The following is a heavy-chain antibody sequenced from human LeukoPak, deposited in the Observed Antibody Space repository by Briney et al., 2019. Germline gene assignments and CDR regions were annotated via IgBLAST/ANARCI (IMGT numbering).Heavy chain of an antibody. D-gene: IGHD1-1*01. CDR1: GFTFSSYA. Sequence: VQPGGSLRLSCAASGFTFSSYAMSWVRQAPGKGLEWVSAIGDNGGDTKYAVSVKGRFTISRDNSRSALYLQMNTLRVEDTAIYYCGRDWKLDYWGQGTLVTVSS. CDR2: IGDNGGDT. CDR3: GRDWKLDY. J-gene: IGHJ4*02. V-gene: IGHV3-23*01.